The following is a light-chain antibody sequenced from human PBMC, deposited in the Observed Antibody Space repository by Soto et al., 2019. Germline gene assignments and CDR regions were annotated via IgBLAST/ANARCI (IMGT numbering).Light chain of an antibody. CDR1: QSVSSSY. CDR3: QQYGSSRT. Sequence: EIVMTQSPATLSVSPGERATLSCRASQSVSSSYLAWYQQKPGQAPRLLIYGASSRATGIPDRFSGSGSGTDFTLTITRLEPEEFAVYYCQQYGSSRTFGQGTKVEIK. CDR2: GAS. V-gene: IGKV3-20*01. J-gene: IGKJ1*01.